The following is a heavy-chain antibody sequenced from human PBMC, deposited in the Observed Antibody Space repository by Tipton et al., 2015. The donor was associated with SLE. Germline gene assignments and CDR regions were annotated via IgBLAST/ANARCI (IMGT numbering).Heavy chain of an antibody. Sequence: GSLRLSCAGSGFTFSNYAMSWVRQAPGKGLEWVSVIYHGDTNADSVKGRFTISRDVSKKTLYLQMNSLRAEDTAVYYCAKDQSRNVVVVPSALTFDYWGQGTLVIVSS. CDR2: IYHGDT. V-gene: IGHV3-23*03. J-gene: IGHJ4*02. CDR3: AKDQSRNVVVVPSALTFDY. CDR1: GFTFSNYA. D-gene: IGHD2-2*01.